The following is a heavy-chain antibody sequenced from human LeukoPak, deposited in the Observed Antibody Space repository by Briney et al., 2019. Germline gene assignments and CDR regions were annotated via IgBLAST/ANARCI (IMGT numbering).Heavy chain of an antibody. CDR1: GGSISSGGYY. D-gene: IGHD2-2*01. Sequence: SQTLSLTCAVSGGSISSGGYYWSWIRQPPGKGLEWIGYIYYSGSTNYNPSLKSRVTISVDTSKNQFSLKLSSVTAADTAVYYCARGVLYQLPPGGWFDPWGQGTLVTVSS. CDR3: ARGVLYQLPPGGWFDP. CDR2: IYYSGST. J-gene: IGHJ5*02. V-gene: IGHV4-61*08.